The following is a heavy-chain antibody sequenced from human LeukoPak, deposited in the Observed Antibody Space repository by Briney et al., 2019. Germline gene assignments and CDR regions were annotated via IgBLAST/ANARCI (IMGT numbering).Heavy chain of an antibody. CDR3: AKLGSERFGYYYDNSDLDH. J-gene: IGHJ4*02. CDR1: GFSFSSYA. CDR2: ISGSGGST. V-gene: IGHV3-23*01. Sequence: GGSLRLSCAASGFSFSSYAMSWVRQAPGKGLEWVSAISGSGGSTYYADSVKGRFTISRDNSKNTLYLQMNSLRAEDTAVYYCAKLGSERFGYYYDNSDLDHWGQGTLVTVSS. D-gene: IGHD3-22*01.